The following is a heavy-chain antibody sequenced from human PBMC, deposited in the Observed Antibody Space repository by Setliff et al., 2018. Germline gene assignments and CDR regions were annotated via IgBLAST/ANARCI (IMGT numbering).Heavy chain of an antibody. CDR3: ARLRAPGSHGLDP. CDR2: IKSDWSHT. V-gene: IGHV3-74*01. CDR1: GFTFRNYY. D-gene: IGHD3-10*01. J-gene: IGHJ5*02. Sequence: PGGSLRLSCAASGFTFRNYYMHWVRQVPGKGLMWVSYIKSDWSHTAYADSVKGRFTIARDKSKNTLYLQMNSLRADDAAVYYCARLRAPGSHGLDPWGQGTLVTVSS.